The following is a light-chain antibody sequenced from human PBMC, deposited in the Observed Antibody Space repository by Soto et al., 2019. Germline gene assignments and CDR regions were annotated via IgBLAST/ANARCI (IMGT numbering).Light chain of an antibody. CDR1: SSDIGAYDD. CDR2: EVN. CDR3: LSFTSTSTPV. Sequence: QSALTQPASLSGSPGQSITISCTGTSSDIGAYDDVSWVQQHPGKAPKVMISEVNNRPSGVSTRFSGSKSGNTAYLTISGLQVEVEADYFCLSFTSTSTPVFGTAPKATVL. V-gene: IGLV2-14*01. J-gene: IGLJ1*01.